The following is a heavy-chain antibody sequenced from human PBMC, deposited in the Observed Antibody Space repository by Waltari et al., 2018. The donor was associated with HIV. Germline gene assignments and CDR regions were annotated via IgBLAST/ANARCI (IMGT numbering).Heavy chain of an antibody. CDR2: ISSSGSTI. D-gene: IGHD1-26*01. Sequence: EVQLVESGGGLVQPGGSLRLSCAASGFTLSSNSMNWVCQAPGKGLEWVSYISSSGSTIYYADSVRGRFTISRDNAKNSLYLQLNSLRAEDTAVYYCARDYSGTYADFDYWGQGTLVTVSS. J-gene: IGHJ4*02. CDR1: GFTLSSNS. CDR3: ARDYSGTYADFDY. V-gene: IGHV3-48*01.